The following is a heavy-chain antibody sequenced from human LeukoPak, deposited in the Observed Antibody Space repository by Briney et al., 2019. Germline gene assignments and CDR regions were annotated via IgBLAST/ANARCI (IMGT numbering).Heavy chain of an antibody. CDR3: ARRRVYCSSTSCPFDP. J-gene: IGHJ5*02. Sequence: GASVKVSCKASGYTFTSYDINWVRQATGQGPEWMGWMNPNSGNTGYAQKFQGRVTITRNTSITTAYMELNSLRSEDTAVYYCARRRVYCSSTSCPFDPWGQGTLVTVSS. CDR2: MNPNSGNT. V-gene: IGHV1-8*03. CDR1: GYTFTSYD. D-gene: IGHD2-2*01.